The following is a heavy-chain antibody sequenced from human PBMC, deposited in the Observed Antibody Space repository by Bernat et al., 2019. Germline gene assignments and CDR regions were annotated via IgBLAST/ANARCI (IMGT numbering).Heavy chain of an antibody. CDR3: ARRTYCRRDCTLNPHYYYAMDV. CDR1: GYTFTTYW. V-gene: IGHV5-51*01. D-gene: IGHD2-21*02. Sequence: EVQLVQSGAEVKKPGESLKISCKGSGYTFTTYWIVWVRQMPGRGLEWMGIIYPSDYDTRYSPSFPGQVTISADESISTAYLQWSSLKASDTAIYYCARRTYCRRDCTLNPHYYYAMDVWGQGTPVTVAS. CDR2: IYPSDYDT. J-gene: IGHJ6*02.